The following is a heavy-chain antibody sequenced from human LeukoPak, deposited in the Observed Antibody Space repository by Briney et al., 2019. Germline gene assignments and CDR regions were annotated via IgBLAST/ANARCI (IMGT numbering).Heavy chain of an antibody. Sequence: GGSLRLSCAASGFTFSSYGMHWVRQAPGKGLEWVAVISYDGSNKYYADSVKGRFTISRDNSKNTLYLQMNSLRAEDTAVYYCATAWDSSGWCFDYWGQGTLVTVSS. V-gene: IGHV3-30*03. CDR2: ISYDGSNK. D-gene: IGHD6-19*01. CDR1: GFTFSSYG. CDR3: ATAWDSSGWCFDY. J-gene: IGHJ4*02.